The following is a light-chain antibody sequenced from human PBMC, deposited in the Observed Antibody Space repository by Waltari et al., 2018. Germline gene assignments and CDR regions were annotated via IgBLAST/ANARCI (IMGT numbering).Light chain of an antibody. CDR3: SSYAGSNNLV. CDR1: SSDIGGYDY. J-gene: IGLJ2*01. Sequence: QSALTQPPSASGSPGQSVTISCTGTSSDIGGYDYVSWYQQHPGRAPKDIIHEVNERPSGGPDRCSGSKAGNTASLTVSGLQAEDEADYYCSSYAGSNNLVFGGGTKLTVL. V-gene: IGLV2-8*01. CDR2: EVN.